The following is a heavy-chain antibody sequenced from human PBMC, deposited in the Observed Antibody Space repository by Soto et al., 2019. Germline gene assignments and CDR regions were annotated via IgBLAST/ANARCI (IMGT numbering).Heavy chain of an antibody. Sequence: ASVKVSCKASGYTFTSYAMHWVRQASGQRLEWMGWINAGNGNTKYSQKFQGRVTITRDTSASTAYMELSSLRSEDTAVYYCARGLNGYLYYFDYWGQGTLVTVSS. J-gene: IGHJ4*02. CDR1: GYTFTSYA. CDR2: INAGNGNT. V-gene: IGHV1-3*01. CDR3: ARGLNGYLYYFDY. D-gene: IGHD5-18*01.